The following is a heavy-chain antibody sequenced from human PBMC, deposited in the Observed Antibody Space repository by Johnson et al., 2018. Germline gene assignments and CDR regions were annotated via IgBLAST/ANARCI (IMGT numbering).Heavy chain of an antibody. D-gene: IGHD4-17*01. Sequence: VQLQESGGGLVQPGGSLRLSCAASGFTFSSYAMSWVRQAPGKGLEWVSSISSSSSYIHYADSLKGRFTIPRDNAKNSLYLQMNSLRAEDTAVYYCARSQSASYGDYVGAEYFQHWGQGTLVTVSS. CDR1: GFTFSSYA. CDR2: ISSSSSYI. CDR3: ARSQSASYGDYVGAEYFQH. J-gene: IGHJ1*01. V-gene: IGHV3-21*01.